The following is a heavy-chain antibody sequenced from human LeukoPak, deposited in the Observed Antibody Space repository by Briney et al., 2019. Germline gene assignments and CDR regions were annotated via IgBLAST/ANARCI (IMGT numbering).Heavy chain of an antibody. Sequence: GGSLRLSCAASGFTFSSYSMNWVRQAPGKGLEWVSYISSSSTIYYADSVKGRFTISRDNAKNSLYLQMNSLRAEDTAVYYCARGVTSIDYWGQGTLVTVSS. V-gene: IGHV3-48*01. J-gene: IGHJ4*02. CDR3: ARGVTSIDY. CDR2: ISSSSTI. D-gene: IGHD4-17*01. CDR1: GFTFSSYS.